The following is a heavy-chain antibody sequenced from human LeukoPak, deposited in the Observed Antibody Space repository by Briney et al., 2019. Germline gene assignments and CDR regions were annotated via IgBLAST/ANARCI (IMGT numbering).Heavy chain of an antibody. CDR1: GFTFSSYG. CDR3: AKDLSGSYPNGYYCYYYGMDV. CDR2: ISYDGSNK. Sequence: GRSLRLSCAASGFTFSSYGMHWVRQAPGKGLEWVAVISYDGSNKYYADSVKGRFTISRDNSKNTLYLQMNSLRAEDTAVYYCAKDLSGSYPNGYYCYYYGMDVWGQGTTVTVSS. D-gene: IGHD1-26*01. V-gene: IGHV3-30*18. J-gene: IGHJ6*02.